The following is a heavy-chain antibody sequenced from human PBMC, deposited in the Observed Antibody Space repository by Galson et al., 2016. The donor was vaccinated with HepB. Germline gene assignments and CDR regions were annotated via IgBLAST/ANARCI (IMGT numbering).Heavy chain of an antibody. CDR2: INAGNGNT. CDR3: ARSRIMITLGGVALGY. J-gene: IGHJ4*02. CDR1: AHTFTNYA. D-gene: IGHD3-16*01. Sequence: SVKVSCKASAHTFTNYAISWVRQAPGQRLEWMGWINAGNGNTKYSQKFQGRVTITRDTSASTAYMELSSLRSEDTAVYYCARSRIMITLGGVALGYWGQGTLVTVSS. V-gene: IGHV1-3*01.